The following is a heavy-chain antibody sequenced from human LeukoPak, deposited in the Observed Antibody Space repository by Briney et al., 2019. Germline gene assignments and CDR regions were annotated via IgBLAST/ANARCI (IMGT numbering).Heavy chain of an antibody. Sequence: PSETLSLTCTVSGGSISSYYWSWIRQPPGKGLEWIGYIYYSGSTNYNPSLKRRVTISVDTSKNQLSLKLSSVTAADTAVYYCAREYSSSWYAYIWFDPWGQGTLVTVSS. CDR2: IYYSGST. D-gene: IGHD6-13*01. J-gene: IGHJ5*02. V-gene: IGHV4-59*01. CDR1: GGSISSYY. CDR3: AREYSSSWYAYIWFDP.